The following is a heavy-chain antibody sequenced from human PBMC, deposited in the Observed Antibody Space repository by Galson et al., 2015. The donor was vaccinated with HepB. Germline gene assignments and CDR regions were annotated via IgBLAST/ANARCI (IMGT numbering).Heavy chain of an antibody. J-gene: IGHJ4*02. CDR3: AKVAILGATPHYFDF. CDR2: ISSGGNTI. Sequence: SLRLSCAASGFSFSAYEMNWVRQAPGEGPEWLSYISSGGNTIYYADSVRGRFTTFRDNSRNTLHLQMDNLRVEDTALYYCAKVAILGATPHYFDFLGQGTLVTVSS. V-gene: IGHV3-48*03. CDR1: GFSFSAYE. D-gene: IGHD3-16*01.